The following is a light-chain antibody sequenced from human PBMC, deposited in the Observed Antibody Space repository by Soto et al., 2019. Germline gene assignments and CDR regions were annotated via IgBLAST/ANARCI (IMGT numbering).Light chain of an antibody. CDR3: HKYKSAPLS. V-gene: IGKV1-27*01. CDR2: AAY. Sequence: DIQMTQSPSSLSAAVGDRVTITCRASQGISNFLAWYQQKPGKVPKLLIYAAYPLQSRVPSRFSGSGSGTDFTLTISSLQPEDVATYYRHKYKSAPLSFGQGTKGEIK. CDR1: QGISNF. J-gene: IGKJ2*03.